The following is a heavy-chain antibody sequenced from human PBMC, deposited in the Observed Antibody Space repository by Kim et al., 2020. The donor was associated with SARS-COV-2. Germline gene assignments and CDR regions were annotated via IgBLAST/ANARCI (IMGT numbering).Heavy chain of an antibody. CDR1: GFTFSSYG. Sequence: GGSLRLSCAASGFTFSSYGMHWVRQAPGKGLEWVAVISYDGSNKYYADSVKGRFTISRDNSKNTLYLQMNSLRAEDTAVYYCAKDFKRHLVVVPAAILNYYYYGMDVWGQGTTVTVSS. CDR2: ISYDGSNK. D-gene: IGHD2-2*02. CDR3: AKDFKRHLVVVPAAILNYYYYGMDV. J-gene: IGHJ6*02. V-gene: IGHV3-30*18.